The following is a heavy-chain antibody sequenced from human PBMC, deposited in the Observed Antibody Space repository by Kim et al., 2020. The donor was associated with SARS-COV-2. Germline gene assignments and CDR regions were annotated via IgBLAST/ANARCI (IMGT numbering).Heavy chain of an antibody. CDR3: ARHKGGTIFGVVIIPGAFDI. CDR1: GGSISSYY. D-gene: IGHD3-3*01. CDR2: IYYSGST. V-gene: IGHV4-59*08. J-gene: IGHJ3*02. Sequence: SETLSLTCTVSGGSISSYYWSWIRQPPGKGLEWIGYIYYSGSTNYNPSLMSRVTISVDTSKNKFSLKLSSVTAANTAVYYCARHKGGTIFGVVIIPGAFDIWGQGTMVTVSS.